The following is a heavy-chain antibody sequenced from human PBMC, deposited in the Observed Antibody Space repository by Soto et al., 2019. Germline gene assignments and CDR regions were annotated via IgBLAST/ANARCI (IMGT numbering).Heavy chain of an antibody. CDR2: IYYSGST. D-gene: IGHD3-9*01. Sequence: QLQLQESGPGLVKPSETLFLTCTVSGGSISSSSYYWGWIRQPPGKGLEWIGSIYYSGSTYYNPSLKSRVTISVDTSKNQFSLKLSSVTAADTAVYYCARHDPLVLRYFDWLRFDPWGQGTLVTVSS. CDR3: ARHDPLVLRYFDWLRFDP. V-gene: IGHV4-39*01. CDR1: GGSISSSSYY. J-gene: IGHJ5*02.